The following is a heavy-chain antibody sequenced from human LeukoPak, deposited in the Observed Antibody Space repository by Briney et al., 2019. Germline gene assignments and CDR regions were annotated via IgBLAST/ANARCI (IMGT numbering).Heavy chain of an antibody. CDR1: GGSISSSSYY. D-gene: IGHD5-24*01. V-gene: IGHV4-39*07. Sequence: PSETLSLTCTVSGGSISSSSYYWGWIRQPPGKGLGWIGSIYYSGSTYYNPSLKSRVTISVDTSKNQFSLKLSSVTAADTAVYYCATTGGYNNFGDWGQGTLVTVSS. CDR3: ATTGGYNNFGD. CDR2: IYYSGST. J-gene: IGHJ4*02.